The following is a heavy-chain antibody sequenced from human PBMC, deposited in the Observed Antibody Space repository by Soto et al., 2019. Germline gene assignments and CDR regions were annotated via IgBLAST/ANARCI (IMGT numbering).Heavy chain of an antibody. V-gene: IGHV4-61*01. D-gene: IGHD1-7*01. CDR1: GGSVSGTSHY. CDR2: IDYSGST. CDR3: ARGGTSSRRAVAGYFHY. Sequence: QVQLQESGPGLVKPSETLSLTCSVSGGSVSGTSHYWNWIRQTPGQGLEWIGYIDYSGSTNYSPSLKSRVTISVETSKTQCSLKLSSVTAAETAVYYCARGGTSSRRAVAGYFHYWGQGIQVTVSS. J-gene: IGHJ1*01.